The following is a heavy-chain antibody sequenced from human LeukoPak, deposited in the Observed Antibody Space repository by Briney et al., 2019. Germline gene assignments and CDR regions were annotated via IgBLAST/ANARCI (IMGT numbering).Heavy chain of an antibody. V-gene: IGHV3-53*01. CDR2: IYTGGGT. J-gene: IGHJ6*02. D-gene: IGHD6-19*01. CDR1: GFPVSSNY. Sequence: GSLRLSCAASGFPVSSNYMTWVRQAPGKGLEWASVIYTGGGTDYAHSVKGRFTISRDSSKNTLYLRMHSLRDEDTAVYYCASEDSSGWTYNYAMDVWGQGTMVIASS. CDR3: ASEDSSGWTYNYAMDV.